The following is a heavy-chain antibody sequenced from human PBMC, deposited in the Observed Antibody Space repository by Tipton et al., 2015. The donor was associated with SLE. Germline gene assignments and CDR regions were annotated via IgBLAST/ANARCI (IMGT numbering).Heavy chain of an antibody. CDR1: GFTFSSYG. J-gene: IGHJ4*02. CDR2: IWYDGSNK. CDR3: AKDLTYYYDSSGTAFDY. V-gene: IGHV3-33*06. D-gene: IGHD3-22*01. Sequence: SLRLSCAASGFTFSSYGMHWVRQAPGKGLGWVAVIWYDGSNKYYADSVKGRFTISRDNSKNTLYLQMNSLRAEDTAVYYCAKDLTYYYDSSGTAFDYWGQGTLVTVSS.